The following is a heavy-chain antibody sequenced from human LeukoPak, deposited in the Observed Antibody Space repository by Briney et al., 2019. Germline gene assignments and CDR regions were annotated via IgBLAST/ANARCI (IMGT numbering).Heavy chain of an antibody. CDR1: GFTFGDYV. D-gene: IGHD3-9*01. J-gene: IGHJ4*02. Sequence: GGSLRLSCTASGFTFGDYVMSWVRQAPGKGLEGVGFIRSKAYGGTTEYAASVKGRFTISGDDSKSIAYLQMNSLKTEDTAVYYCTRARGVTGYYADYWGQGTLVTVSS. CDR3: TRARGVTGYYADY. V-gene: IGHV3-49*04. CDR2: IRSKAYGGTT.